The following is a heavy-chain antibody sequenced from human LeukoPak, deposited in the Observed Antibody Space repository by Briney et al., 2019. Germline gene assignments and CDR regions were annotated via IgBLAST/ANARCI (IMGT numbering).Heavy chain of an antibody. Sequence: SETLSLTCAVYGGSFSGYYWSWIRQPPGKGLEWIGEINHSGSTNYNPSLKRRVTISVDTSKNQFSLKLSSVTAADTAVYYCARLRIAAAGRNYYYYGMDVWGQGTTVTVSS. CDR2: INHSGST. CDR3: ARLRIAAAGRNYYYYGMDV. J-gene: IGHJ6*02. D-gene: IGHD6-13*01. CDR1: GGSFSGYY. V-gene: IGHV4-34*01.